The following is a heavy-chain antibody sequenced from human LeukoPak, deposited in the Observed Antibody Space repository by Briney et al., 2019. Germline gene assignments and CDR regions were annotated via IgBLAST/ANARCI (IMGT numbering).Heavy chain of an antibody. Sequence: GASVKVSCKASGYTFASYDINWVRQATGQGLEWLGRINPDSGDTDYAREFQGRVTMTRDTSINTAYMELSSLKFDDTAVYFCARAELWMARHFDLWGRGTLVTVSS. CDR2: INPDSGDT. CDR3: ARAELWMARHFDL. V-gene: IGHV1-2*02. D-gene: IGHD5-12*01. J-gene: IGHJ2*01. CDR1: GYTFASYD.